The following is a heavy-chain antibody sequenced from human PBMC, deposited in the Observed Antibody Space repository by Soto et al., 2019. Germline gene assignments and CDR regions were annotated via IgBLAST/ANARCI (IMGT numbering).Heavy chain of an antibody. Sequence: EVQLVESGGGLVQPGGSLRLSCAASGFTVSSNYMSWVRQAPGKGLEWVSVFSSGGSTYYADSVKGRFTISRDNSKNTLYLQMNSLRAEDTAVYYCARGKAKYYFDYWGQGSLVTVSS. V-gene: IGHV3-66*01. CDR3: ARGKAKYYFDY. CDR2: FSSGGST. J-gene: IGHJ4*02. CDR1: GFTVSSNY.